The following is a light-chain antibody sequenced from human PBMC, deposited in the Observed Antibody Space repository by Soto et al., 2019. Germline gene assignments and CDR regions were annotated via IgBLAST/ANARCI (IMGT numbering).Light chain of an antibody. J-gene: IGLJ2*01. CDR2: EVS. Sequence: QSALTQHASVSGSPGQSITISCTGTSSDVGGYDYVSWYHQQPGKAPKLMIYEVSYRPSGVSDRFSGSKSGNTASLTISGLQSEDEADYYCSSYTSSSSVVFGGGTQLTVL. V-gene: IGLV2-14*01. CDR3: SSYTSSSSVV. CDR1: SSDVGGYDY.